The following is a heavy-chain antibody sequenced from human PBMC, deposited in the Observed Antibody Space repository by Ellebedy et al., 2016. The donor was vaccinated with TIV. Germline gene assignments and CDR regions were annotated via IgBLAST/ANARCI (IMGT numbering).Heavy chain of an antibody. D-gene: IGHD1-14*01. J-gene: IGHJ4*02. CDR2: INPNNGDT. CDR3: VRDLTNPLKGDY. V-gene: IGHV1-2*02. Sequence: AASVKVSCKASGYTFTGYYIHWVRQAPGQGLEWMAWINPNNGDTAFAQSLQGRVTMTTDTSISPAYMELSSLTSDDTAVYYCVRDLTNPLKGDYWGQGTLVTVSS. CDR1: GYTFTGYY.